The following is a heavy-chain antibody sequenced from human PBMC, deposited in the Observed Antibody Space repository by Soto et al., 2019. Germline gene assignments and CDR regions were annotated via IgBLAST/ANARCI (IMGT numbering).Heavy chain of an antibody. V-gene: IGHV4-39*01. CDR1: GASISNSDYY. J-gene: IGHJ4*02. D-gene: IGHD6-6*01. CDR2: IFYSGST. CDR3: ASGGGLITARHYYFHY. Sequence: QLQLQESGPGLVRPSETLSLACTVSGASISNSDYYWGWIRQPPGKGLEWLGTIFYSGSTYYYPSLKSRVTISLDTSKNQFSLKLNSVTAADTAVYYCASGGGLITARHYYFHYWGQGTLVTVSS.